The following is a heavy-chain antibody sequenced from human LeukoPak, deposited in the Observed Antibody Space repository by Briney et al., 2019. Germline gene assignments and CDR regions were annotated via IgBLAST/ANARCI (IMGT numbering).Heavy chain of an antibody. Sequence: GGSLRLSCAASGFTFSSYAMSWVRQAPGKGLEWVSAISGSGGSTYYADSVRGRFTISRDHAKNSVSLQMDSLRAEDTAVYYCARGRAGFDLWGPGILVTVSS. V-gene: IGHV3-23*01. CDR1: GFTFSSYA. J-gene: IGHJ4*02. CDR3: ARGRAGFDL. CDR2: ISGSGGST.